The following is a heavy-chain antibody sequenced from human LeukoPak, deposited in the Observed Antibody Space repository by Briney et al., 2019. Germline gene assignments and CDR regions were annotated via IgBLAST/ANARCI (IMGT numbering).Heavy chain of an antibody. Sequence: PGRSLRLSCAAYGFTFDDYAMHWVRQAPGKGLEWVSGISWNSGSIGYADSVKGRFTISRDNAKNSLYLQMNSLRAEDTALYYCATELGYCSSTSCYPLDPWGQGTLVTVSS. CDR3: ATELGYCSSTSCYPLDP. V-gene: IGHV3-9*01. CDR2: ISWNSGSI. CDR1: GFTFDDYA. J-gene: IGHJ5*02. D-gene: IGHD2-2*01.